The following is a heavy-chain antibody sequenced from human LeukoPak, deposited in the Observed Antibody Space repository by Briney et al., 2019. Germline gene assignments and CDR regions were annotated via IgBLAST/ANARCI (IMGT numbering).Heavy chain of an antibody. Sequence: ASVKVSCKASGYTFTSYGISWVRQAPGQGLEWVGWISANNGDTDYAQKFQGRVTMTRNTSISTAYMELSSLRSEDTAVYYCARARIGELSLFDYWGQGTLVTVSS. V-gene: IGHV1-8*02. D-gene: IGHD3-10*01. CDR3: ARARIGELSLFDY. CDR1: GYTFTSYG. J-gene: IGHJ4*02. CDR2: ISANNGDT.